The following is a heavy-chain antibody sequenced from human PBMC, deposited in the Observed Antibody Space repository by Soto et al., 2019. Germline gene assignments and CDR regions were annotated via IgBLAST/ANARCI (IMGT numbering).Heavy chain of an antibody. CDR3: ARSRSTRQPFEH. CDR1: NGSISTYY. CDR2: IYYTGSP. Sequence: SETLSLTCTVSNGSISTYYWSWIRQPPGRSLEWIGHIYYTGSPTYNPSLKSRVTISGDTSKKTVSLNLISVTAEDTAAYYCARSRSTRQPFEHWGRGALVAVSS. D-gene: IGHD5-12*01. V-gene: IGHV4-59*01. J-gene: IGHJ1*01.